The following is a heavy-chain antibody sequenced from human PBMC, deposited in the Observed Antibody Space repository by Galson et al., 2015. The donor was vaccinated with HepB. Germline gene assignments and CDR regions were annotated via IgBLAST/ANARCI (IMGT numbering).Heavy chain of an antibody. D-gene: IGHD1-26*01. J-gene: IGHJ5*02. CDR1: GFTFSSYS. CDR2: ISSSSSYI. CDR3: ARESVGATGWFDP. V-gene: IGHV3-21*01. Sequence: SLRLSCAASGFTFSSYSMNWVRQAPGKGLEWVSSISSSSSYIYYADSVKGRFTISRDNAKNSLYLQMNSLRAEDTAVYYCARESVGATGWFDPWGQGTLVTVSS.